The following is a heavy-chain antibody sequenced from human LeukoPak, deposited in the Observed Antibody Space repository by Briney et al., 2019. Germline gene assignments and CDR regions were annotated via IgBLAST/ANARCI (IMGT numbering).Heavy chain of an antibody. CDR3: ARVWNYGSGYLDAFDI. J-gene: IGHJ3*02. CDR1: GGSISSYC. D-gene: IGHD3-10*01. V-gene: IGHV4-59*01. CDR2: IYYGGST. Sequence: PSETLSLTCTVSGGSISSYCYSWIRQPPGKGLEWVGYIYYGGSTNYNPSLKSRVTISLDTSKNQFSLKLSSVTAADTAVYYCARVWNYGSGYLDAFDIWGQGTMVTVSS.